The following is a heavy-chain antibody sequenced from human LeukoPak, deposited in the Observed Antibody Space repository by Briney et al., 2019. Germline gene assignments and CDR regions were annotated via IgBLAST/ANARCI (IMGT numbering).Heavy chain of an antibody. CDR2: INHSGST. CDR3: TRLDYYDDYFDY. D-gene: IGHD3-22*01. J-gene: IGHJ4*02. V-gene: IGHV4-34*01. CDR1: GGSFSGYY. Sequence: SESLSLTCAVYGGSFSGYYWSWIRQPPGEGLEWIGEINHSGSTNYNPSLKSRVTISVDTSKNQFPLKLSSVTAADTAVYYCTRLDYYDDYFDYWGQGTLVTVSS.